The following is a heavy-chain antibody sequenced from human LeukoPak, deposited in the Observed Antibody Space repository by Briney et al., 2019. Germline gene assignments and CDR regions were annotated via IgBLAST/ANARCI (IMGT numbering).Heavy chain of an antibody. CDR3: ARQTYDSSGYLYHDY. D-gene: IGHD3-22*01. Sequence: SETLSLTCTVSGGSIRSYYWSWIRQPPGKGLEWIGYIYYSGSTKYNPSLKSRVTISVDTSKNQFSLKLSSVTAADTAVYYCARQTYDSSGYLYHDYCGQGTLVTVSS. CDR1: GGSIRSYY. CDR2: IYYSGST. V-gene: IGHV4-59*08. J-gene: IGHJ4*02.